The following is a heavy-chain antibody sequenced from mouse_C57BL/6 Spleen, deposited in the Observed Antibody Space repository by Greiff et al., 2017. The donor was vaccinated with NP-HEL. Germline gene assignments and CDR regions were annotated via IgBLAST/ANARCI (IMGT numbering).Heavy chain of an antibody. CDR3: TRGNYDYDGDGYYYAMDY. CDR2: ISSGGDYI. Sequence: EVMLVESGEGLVKPGGSLKLSCAASGFTFSSYAMSWVRQTPEKRLEWVAYISSGGDYIYYADTVKGRFTISRDNARNTLYLQMSSLKSEDTAMYYCTRGNYDYDGDGYYYAMDYWGQGTSVTVSS. CDR1: GFTFSSYA. V-gene: IGHV5-9-1*02. J-gene: IGHJ4*01. D-gene: IGHD2-4*01.